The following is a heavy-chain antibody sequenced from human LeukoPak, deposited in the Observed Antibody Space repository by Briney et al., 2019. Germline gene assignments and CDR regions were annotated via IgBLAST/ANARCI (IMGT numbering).Heavy chain of an antibody. V-gene: IGHV3-48*03. CDR1: GFTFSTYE. J-gene: IGHJ4*02. D-gene: IGHD1-26*01. Sequence: SGGSLRLSCAASGFTFSTYEMNWVRQAPGKGLEWLRYITGSGGTIYYADSVKGRFTISRDNAKNSLYLQISSLRAEDTAVYYCTSGGSYYSFDYWGQGTLVTVSS. CDR3: TSGGSYYSFDY. CDR2: ITGSGGTI.